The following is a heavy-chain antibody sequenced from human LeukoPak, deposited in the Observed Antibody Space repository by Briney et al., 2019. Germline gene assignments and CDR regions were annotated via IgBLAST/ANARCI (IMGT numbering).Heavy chain of an antibody. CDR2: IYYTGST. V-gene: IGHV4-39*07. Sequence: PSETLSLTCTVSGGSIGISSSSYYWAWLRQSSGRGLEWIGSIYYTGSTYYSPSLESRVTMSIDTSKNQFSLKLSSVTAADTAVFYCARNRGSHSYYYYMDVWGKGTTVTVSS. D-gene: IGHD3-16*01. CDR1: GGSIGISSSSYY. J-gene: IGHJ6*03. CDR3: ARNRGSHSYYYYMDV.